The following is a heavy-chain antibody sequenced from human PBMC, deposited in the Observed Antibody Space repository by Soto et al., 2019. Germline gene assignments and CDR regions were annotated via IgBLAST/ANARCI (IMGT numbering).Heavy chain of an antibody. CDR2: IWYDGSNK. CDR1: GFTFSSYG. CDR3: ARGGYCSGSSCYTLTLGAFDI. J-gene: IGHJ3*02. V-gene: IGHV3-33*01. Sequence: GGSLRLSCAASGFTFSSYGMHWVRQAPGKGLEWVAVIWYDGSNKYYADSVKGRFTISRDNSKNTLYLQMNSLRAEDTAVYYCARGGYCSGSSCYTLTLGAFDIWGQGTMVTVSS. D-gene: IGHD2-15*01.